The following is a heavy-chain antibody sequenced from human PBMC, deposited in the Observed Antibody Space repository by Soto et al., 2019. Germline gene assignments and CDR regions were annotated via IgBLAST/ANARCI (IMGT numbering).Heavy chain of an antibody. V-gene: IGHV4-59*08. CDR1: GGSMISYY. CDR2: IYYAGST. J-gene: IGHJ4*02. CDR3: ARRSGYSYGYYFDY. D-gene: IGHD5-18*01. Sequence: SETLSLTCTVSGGSMISYYWSWIWQPPGRGLEWIGFIYYAGSTKYNPSLNSRVTISVDTSKNQFSLTATSVTAADTAVYYCARRSGYSYGYYFDYWGQGTLVTVSS.